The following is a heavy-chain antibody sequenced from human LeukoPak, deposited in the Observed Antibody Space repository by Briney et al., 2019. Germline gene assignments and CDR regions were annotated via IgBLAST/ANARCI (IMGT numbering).Heavy chain of an antibody. Sequence: ASVKVSCKASGYIFTSYAISWVRQAPGQGLEWMGGIIPIFGTANYAQKFQGRVTITTDESTSTAYMELSSLRSEDTAVYYCARGGGIPDPYYYYYYYMDVWGKGTTVTVSS. CDR2: IIPIFGTA. D-gene: IGHD3-16*01. J-gene: IGHJ6*03. V-gene: IGHV1-69*05. CDR3: ARGGGIPDPYYYYYYYMDV. CDR1: GYIFTSYA.